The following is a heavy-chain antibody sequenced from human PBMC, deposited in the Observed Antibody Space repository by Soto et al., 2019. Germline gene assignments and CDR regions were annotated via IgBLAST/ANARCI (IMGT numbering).Heavy chain of an antibody. CDR3: ATTYYFGSGSAY. CDR2: IYYSGST. V-gene: IGHV4-39*01. D-gene: IGHD3-10*01. J-gene: IGHJ4*02. Sequence: QLQLQESGPGLVKPSETLSLTSTVSGGSISSSSYYWGWIRQPPGKGLEWIGGIYYSGSTYYNPSLKSRVTISVDTSKNQFSLQLSSVTAADTAVYYCATTYYFGSGSAYWGQGTLVTVSS. CDR1: GGSISSSSYY.